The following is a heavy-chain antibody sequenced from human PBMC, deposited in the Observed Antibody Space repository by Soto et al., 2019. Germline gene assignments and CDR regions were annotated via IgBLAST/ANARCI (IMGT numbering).Heavy chain of an antibody. D-gene: IGHD3-10*01. CDR1: GFTFSSYA. CDR2: ISGSGGST. Sequence: EVQLLESGGGLVQPGGSLRLSCAASGFTFSSYAMSWVHQAPGKGLEWVSAISGSGGSTYYADSVKGRFTISRDNSKNTLYLQMNSLRAEDTAVYYCAKSVESPMVRGVFYYYYGMDVWGQGTTVTVSS. CDR3: AKSVESPMVRGVFYYYYGMDV. J-gene: IGHJ6*02. V-gene: IGHV3-23*01.